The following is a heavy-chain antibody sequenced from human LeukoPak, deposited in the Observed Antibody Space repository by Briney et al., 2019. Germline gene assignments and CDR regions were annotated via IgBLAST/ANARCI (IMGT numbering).Heavy chain of an antibody. CDR1: GYTFTGYY. CDR3: ARVRVGGSHYFYF. V-gene: IGHV1-2*04. J-gene: IGHJ4*02. Sequence: GASVKVSCKASGYTFTGYYMHWVRQAPGQGLEWMGWINPNSGGTNYAQKFQGWVTMTRDTSISTAYMELSRLKFDDTAVYYCARVRVGGSHYFYFWGQGTLVTVSS. D-gene: IGHD1-26*01. CDR2: INPNSGGT.